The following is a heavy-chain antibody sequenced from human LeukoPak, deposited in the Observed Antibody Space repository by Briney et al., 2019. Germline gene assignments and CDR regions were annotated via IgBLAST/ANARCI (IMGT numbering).Heavy chain of an antibody. J-gene: IGHJ4*02. CDR2: IWNDGSNK. V-gene: IGHV3-33*06. CDR1: GFTFSAYG. Sequence: GGSLRLSCVASGFTFSAYGMYWVRQAPGKGLEWVAVIWNDGSNKYYGDSVKGRFTISRDNSKNTLYLQMNSLRVEDTAVYYCAKQYDFWSGPDYWGQGTLVTVSS. CDR3: AKQYDFWSGPDY. D-gene: IGHD3-3*01.